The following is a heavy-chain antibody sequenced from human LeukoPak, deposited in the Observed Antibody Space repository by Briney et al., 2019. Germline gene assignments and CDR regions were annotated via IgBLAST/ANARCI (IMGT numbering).Heavy chain of an antibody. CDR1: GGSMSSYY. J-gene: IGHJ4*02. Sequence: SETLSLTCIVSGGSMSSYYWSWIRQPPGKGLEWIGHIYYSGSIKYNPSLKSRVTISVDTSKNQFSLKLSSVSAADTAVYYCARGARAGYNLEPFDYWGQGTLVTVSS. CDR3: ARGARAGYNLEPFDY. D-gene: IGHD5-24*01. CDR2: IYYSGSI. V-gene: IGHV4-59*08.